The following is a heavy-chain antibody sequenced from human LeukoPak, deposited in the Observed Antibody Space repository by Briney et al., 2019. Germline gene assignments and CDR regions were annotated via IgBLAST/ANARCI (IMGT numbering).Heavy chain of an antibody. CDR1: GGSVSSSSYY. CDR3: TRDPGRYFDWLVVDY. Sequence: SETLSPTCTVSGGSVSSSSYYWGWIRQPPGRGLEWIGSIYYDGSTSYSGSTYYNPSLRSRVTISVDTSQNQFSLKLSSVTAADTAVYYCTRDPGRYFDWLVVDYWGQGTLVTVSS. J-gene: IGHJ4*02. V-gene: IGHV4-39*07. CDR2: IYYDGSTSYSGST. D-gene: IGHD3-9*01.